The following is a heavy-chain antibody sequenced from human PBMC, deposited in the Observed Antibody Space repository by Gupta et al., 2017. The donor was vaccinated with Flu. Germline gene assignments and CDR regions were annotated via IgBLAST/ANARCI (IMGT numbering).Heavy chain of an antibody. D-gene: IGHD2-21*02. CDR1: GYTFTNYG. Sequence: QVQLVQSGAEVKKPGASVKVSCKASGYTFTNYGINWVRPAPGQGLEWMGWITSYNAKTNSAQKLQGRVTMTTDTSTSTAYMELRSLRADDTAVYYCARANCGGDCYSGSRYFDYWGQGTLVTVSS. V-gene: IGHV1-18*01. CDR2: ITSYNAKT. J-gene: IGHJ4*02. CDR3: ARANCGGDCYSGSRYFDY.